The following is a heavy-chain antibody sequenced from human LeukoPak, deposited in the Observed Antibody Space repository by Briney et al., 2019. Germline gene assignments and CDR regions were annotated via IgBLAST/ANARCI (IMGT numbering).Heavy chain of an antibody. J-gene: IGHJ1*01. CDR3: ARDFVYGDSLEYFQD. Sequence: PGGSLRLSCAASGFTFTTYAMTWVRQASGKGLEWVSTISGSGVSTYYADSVKGRFTISRDNSKNTLYLQLNSLRAEDTAVYYCARDFVYGDSLEYFQDWGQGTLVTVSS. D-gene: IGHD4-17*01. CDR1: GFTFTTYA. V-gene: IGHV3-23*01. CDR2: ISGSGVST.